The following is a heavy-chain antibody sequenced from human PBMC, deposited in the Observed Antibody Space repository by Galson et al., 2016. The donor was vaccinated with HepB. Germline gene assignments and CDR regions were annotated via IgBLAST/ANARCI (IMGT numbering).Heavy chain of an antibody. D-gene: IGHD3-22*01. J-gene: IGHJ5*02. Sequence: SETLSLTCTVSGASISSHYWGWIRQPPGKGLEWIAYIYDSGSTNYKPSLKSRVTISIDTSKNQFSLKPSSVTAAETAFYYCARDLGYDNNKWFDPWGQGTLVTVSS. V-gene: IGHV4-59*11. CDR3: ARDLGYDNNKWFDP. CDR2: IYDSGST. CDR1: GASISSHY.